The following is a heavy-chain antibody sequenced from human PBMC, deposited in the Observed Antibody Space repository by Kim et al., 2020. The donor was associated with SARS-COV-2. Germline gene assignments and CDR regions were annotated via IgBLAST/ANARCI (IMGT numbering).Heavy chain of an antibody. Sequence: SETLSLTCTVSGGSISSYYWSWIRQPPGKGLEWIGYIYYSGSTNYNPSLKSRVTISVDTSKNQFSLKLSSVTAADTAVYYCARSAAAEWGNYYYGMDVWGQGTTVTVSS. J-gene: IGHJ6*02. CDR1: GGSISSYY. V-gene: IGHV4-59*13. CDR2: IYYSGST. D-gene: IGHD6-13*01. CDR3: ARSAAAEWGNYYYGMDV.